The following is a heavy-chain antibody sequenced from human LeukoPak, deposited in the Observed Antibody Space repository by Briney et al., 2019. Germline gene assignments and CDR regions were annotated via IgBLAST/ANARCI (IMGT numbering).Heavy chain of an antibody. CDR1: GGSISIYY. D-gene: IGHD2/OR15-2a*01. CDR3: ARGGLLFDY. J-gene: IGHJ4*02. V-gene: IGHV4-59*01. Sequence: SETLSLTCTVSGGSISIYYWSWIRQPPGKGLEWIGYIYYSGSTNYNPSLKSRVTISVDTSKNQFSLKLSSVTAADTAVYYCARGGLLFDYWGQGTLVTVSS. CDR2: IYYSGST.